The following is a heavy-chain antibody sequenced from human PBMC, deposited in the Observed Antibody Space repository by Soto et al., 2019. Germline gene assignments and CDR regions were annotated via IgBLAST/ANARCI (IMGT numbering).Heavy chain of an antibody. CDR3: AKDVNYDMLAGYYYY. CDR2: IRGSDGST. Sequence: DVQLLESGGGLVQPGGSLRLACAASGFNIGSYGMTWVRQAPGKGLEWVSTIRGSDGSTYHADSVKGRFTISRDISKNTLYLQINSLRADDTAVYYCAKDVNYDMLAGYYYYWGQGTLGTVSS. J-gene: IGHJ4*02. V-gene: IGHV3-23*01. CDR1: GFNIGSYG. D-gene: IGHD3-9*01.